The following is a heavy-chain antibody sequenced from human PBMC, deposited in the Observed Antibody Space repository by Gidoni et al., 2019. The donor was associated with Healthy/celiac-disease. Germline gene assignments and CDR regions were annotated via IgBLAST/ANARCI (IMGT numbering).Heavy chain of an antibody. D-gene: IGHD2-15*01. CDR3: ARDRSVSSRGGAFDI. V-gene: IGHV4-30-2*01. J-gene: IGHJ3*02. CDR2: IYHSGST. CDR1: GGSISSGGYS. Sequence: QLQLQESGSGLVKPSQTLSLTCAVPGGSISSGGYSWSWIRQPPGKGREWIGYIYHSGSTYYTPSLKSRVTISVDRSKNQFSLKLSSVTAADTAVYYCARDRSVSSRGGAFDIWGQGTMVTVSS.